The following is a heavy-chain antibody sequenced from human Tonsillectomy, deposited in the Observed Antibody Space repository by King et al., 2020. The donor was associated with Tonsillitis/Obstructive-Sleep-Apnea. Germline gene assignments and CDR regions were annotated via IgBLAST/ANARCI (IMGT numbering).Heavy chain of an antibody. Sequence: VQLVESGGGLIQPGGSLRLSCAASGFTFSSTYMTWVRQAPGKGLEWVSIIYSGGSTYHTDSVKGRFTISRDNSKNTLHLQMNSLRGEDTAVYYCARGGRSDAFDIWGQGTMVTVSS. CDR1: GFTFSSTY. V-gene: IGHV3-53*01. CDR2: IYSGGST. J-gene: IGHJ3*02. CDR3: ARGGRSDAFDI.